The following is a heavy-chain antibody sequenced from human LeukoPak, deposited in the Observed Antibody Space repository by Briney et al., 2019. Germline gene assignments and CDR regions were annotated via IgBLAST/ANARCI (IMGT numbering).Heavy chain of an antibody. CDR3: ARDGTYNDSSGYDDAFDI. J-gene: IGHJ3*02. CDR2: IKQDGSEK. Sequence: PGGSLRLSCAASGFTFSSYWMSWGRQAPGKGLEWVANIKQDGSEKYYVDSVKGRFTISRDNAKNSLYLQMNSLGAEDTAVYYCARDGTYNDSSGYDDAFDIWGQGTMVTVSS. V-gene: IGHV3-7*01. D-gene: IGHD3-22*01. CDR1: GFTFSSYW.